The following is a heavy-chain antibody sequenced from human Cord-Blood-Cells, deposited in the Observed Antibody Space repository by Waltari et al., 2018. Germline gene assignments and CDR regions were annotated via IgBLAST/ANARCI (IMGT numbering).Heavy chain of an antibody. D-gene: IGHD1-26*01. CDR2: INAGNGNT. Sequence: QVQLVQSGAEVKKPGASVKVSCKASGYTFTSYAMHWVRQAPGQRLEWMGWINAGNGNTKYSQKFQGRVTITRDTSASTAYMELSSLRSEDTAVYYCAREAGPYSGGYYFDYWGQGTLVTVSS. CDR3: AREAGPYSGGYYFDY. CDR1: GYTFTSYA. V-gene: IGHV1-3*01. J-gene: IGHJ4*02.